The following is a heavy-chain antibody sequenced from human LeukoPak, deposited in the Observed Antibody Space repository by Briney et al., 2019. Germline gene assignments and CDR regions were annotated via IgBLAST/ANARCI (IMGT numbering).Heavy chain of an antibody. Sequence: PSETLSLTCTVSGGSISSGDYYWSWIRQPPGKGLEWIGYIYYSGSTYYNPSLKSRVTISVDTSKTQFSLKLNSVTAADTAVHYCARTGGTIDYWGQGTLVTVSS. CDR1: GGSISSGDYY. V-gene: IGHV4-30-4*01. J-gene: IGHJ4*02. CDR3: ARTGGTIDY. D-gene: IGHD2-8*02. CDR2: IYYSGST.